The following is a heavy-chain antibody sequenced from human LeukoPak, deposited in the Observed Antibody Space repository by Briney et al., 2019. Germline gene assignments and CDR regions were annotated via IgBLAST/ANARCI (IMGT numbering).Heavy chain of an antibody. CDR1: GGSFSGYY. CDR2: IDHSGST. CDR3: ARGTGYSSLVFGY. V-gene: IGHV4-34*01. D-gene: IGHD6-13*01. J-gene: IGHJ4*02. Sequence: PSETLSLTCAVYGGSFSGYYWNWIRQPPGKGLEWIGEIDHSGSTNYNPSLKSRVTISVDTSKNQFSLKLSSVTAADTAVYYCARGTGYSSLVFGYWGQGTLVTVSS.